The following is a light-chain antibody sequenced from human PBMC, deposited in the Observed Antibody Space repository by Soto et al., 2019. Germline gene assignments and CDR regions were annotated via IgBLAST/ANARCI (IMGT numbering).Light chain of an antibody. CDR1: SPNIGSNT. J-gene: IGLJ3*02. CDR2: SNN. Sequence: QPVLTQPPSASGTPGQRVTISCSGSSPNIGSNTVNWYQQLPGTAPKLLIYSNNQRPSGVPARFSGSKSGTSVSLAISGLQSEDEADYYCAAWDDSLNGRVFGGGTKLTV. V-gene: IGLV1-44*01. CDR3: AAWDDSLNGRV.